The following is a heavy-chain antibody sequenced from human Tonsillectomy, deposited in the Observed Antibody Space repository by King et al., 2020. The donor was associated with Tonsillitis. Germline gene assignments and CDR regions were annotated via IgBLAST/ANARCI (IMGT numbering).Heavy chain of an antibody. CDR3: AKNRQPSYGDYGTSSAFDF. J-gene: IGHJ3*01. Sequence: VQLVESGGGLVQPGGSLTLSCVASGFTFSSYAMSWVRQAPGEGLEWVSTISGSGGATYYADSVKGRFTISRDSSKDTLYLQMNSLRADDTAVYYCAKNRQPSYGDYGTSSAFDFWGRGTLVTVSS. CDR1: GFTFSSYA. V-gene: IGHV3-23*04. CDR2: ISGSGGAT. D-gene: IGHD4-17*01.